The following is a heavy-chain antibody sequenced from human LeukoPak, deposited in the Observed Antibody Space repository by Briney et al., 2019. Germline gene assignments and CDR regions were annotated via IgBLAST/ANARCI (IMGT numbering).Heavy chain of an antibody. CDR2: ISSGSSYI. CDR3: ARAYGSGSYYKGSDH. V-gene: IGHV3-21*01. CDR1: GFTFSTYS. D-gene: IGHD3-10*01. Sequence: GGCLRLSCAASGFTFSTYSMNWVRQAPGKGLEWVSSISSGSSYIYYADSVKGRFTISRDNAKNSLYLQMNSLRAEDTAVYYCARAYGSGSYYKGSDHWGQGTLVTVSS. J-gene: IGHJ4*02.